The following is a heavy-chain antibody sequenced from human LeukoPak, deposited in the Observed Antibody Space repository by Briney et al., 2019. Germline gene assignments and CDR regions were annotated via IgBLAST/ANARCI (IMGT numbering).Heavy chain of an antibody. D-gene: IGHD5-12*01. CDR2: ITEGGGNI. CDR3: ARKGIDGSGYDLDY. V-gene: IGHV3-23*01. CDR1: GFTFSRHV. Sequence: GGSLRLSCAASGFTFSRHVMSWVRQAPGKGLEYVSSITEGGGNIYYADSVKGRFTISRDDSKNTLYLQMNGLRAEDTAVYYCARKGIDGSGYDLDYWGQGTLVTVSS. J-gene: IGHJ4*02.